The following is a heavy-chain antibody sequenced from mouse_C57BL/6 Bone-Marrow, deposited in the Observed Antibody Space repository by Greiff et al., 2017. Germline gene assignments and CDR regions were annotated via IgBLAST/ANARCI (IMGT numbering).Heavy chain of an antibody. CDR1: GYTFTSYW. Sequence: QVHVKQPGAELVRPGSSVKLSCKASGYTFTSYWMHWVKQRPIQGLEWIGNIDPSDSETHYNQKFKDKATLTVDKSSSTAYMQLSSLTSEDSAVYYCARWRLYYGNYVYFDYWGQGTTLTVSS. V-gene: IGHV1-52*01. CDR3: ARWRLYYGNYVYFDY. D-gene: IGHD2-1*01. J-gene: IGHJ2*01. CDR2: IDPSDSET.